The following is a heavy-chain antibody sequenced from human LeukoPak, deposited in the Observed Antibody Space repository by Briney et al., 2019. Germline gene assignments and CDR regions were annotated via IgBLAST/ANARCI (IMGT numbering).Heavy chain of an antibody. CDR1: GFTFNSYW. CDR3: ARGYKGWLIYCGGDCYSAFDY. V-gene: IGHV3-7*01. CDR2: IKQDGSEK. D-gene: IGHD2-21*01. J-gene: IGHJ4*02. Sequence: GGSLRLSCAASGFTFNSYWMTWVRQAPGKGLEWVANIKQDGSEKYYVDSVRGRFTISRDNAQNSLSLQMNFLGPQDTALYYCARGYKGWLIYCGGDCYSAFDYWGQGTLVTVSS.